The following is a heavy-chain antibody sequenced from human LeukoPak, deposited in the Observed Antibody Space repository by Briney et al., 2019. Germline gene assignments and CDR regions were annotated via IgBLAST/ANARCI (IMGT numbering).Heavy chain of an antibody. Sequence: SETLSLTCAVSGYSISSGYYWGWIRQLPGKGLEWIGNIYHSGNTYYNPSLKSRVTISVDMSNNQFSLKLISVTAADTAEYYCARISYYYDDSGHPGYFDYWGQGTPVTVSS. CDR3: ARISYYYDDSGHPGYFDY. CDR2: IYHSGNT. J-gene: IGHJ4*02. V-gene: IGHV4-38-2*01. CDR1: GYSISSGYY. D-gene: IGHD3-22*01.